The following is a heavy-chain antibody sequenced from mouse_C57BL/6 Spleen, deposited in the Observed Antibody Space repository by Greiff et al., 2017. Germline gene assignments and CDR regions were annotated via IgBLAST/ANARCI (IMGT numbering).Heavy chain of an antibody. CDR1: GYTFTDYY. V-gene: IGHV1-76*01. J-gene: IGHJ3*01. Sequence: QVHVKQSGAELVRPGASVKLSCKASGYTFTDYYINWVKQRPGQGLEWIARIYPGSGNTYYNEKFKGKATLTAEKSSSTAYMQLSSLTSEDSAVYFCARDYDYDEGFAYWGQGTLVTVSA. CDR2: IYPGSGNT. CDR3: ARDYDYDEGFAY. D-gene: IGHD2-4*01.